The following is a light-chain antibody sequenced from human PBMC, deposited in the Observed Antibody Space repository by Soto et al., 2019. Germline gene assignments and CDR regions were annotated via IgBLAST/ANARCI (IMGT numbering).Light chain of an antibody. J-gene: IGLJ2*01. CDR3: ASWDDILSGVV. CDR1: SSNIGSNY. Sequence: QPVLTQPPSASGTPGQRVTISCSGSSSNIGSNYVYWYHQLPGTAPKLLIYRNNQRPSGVPDRFSGSKSGTSASLAISGLRSEDEADYYCASWDDILSGVVFGGGTKLTVL. V-gene: IGLV1-47*01. CDR2: RNN.